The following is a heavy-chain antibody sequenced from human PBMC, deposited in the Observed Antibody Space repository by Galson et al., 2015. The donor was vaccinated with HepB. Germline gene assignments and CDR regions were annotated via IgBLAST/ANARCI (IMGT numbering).Heavy chain of an antibody. Sequence: PALVKPTQTLTLTCTLSGLSLSNTGMRVSWIRLPPGKALEWLARIDWDDQKFYNASLKRRLAISKDSSENHVVLTMTNMDPVDTATYFCARHGFRGTYYSALDMWGQGTVVTVSS. CDR2: IDWDDQK. J-gene: IGHJ3*02. CDR1: GLSLSNTGMR. D-gene: IGHD1-26*01. CDR3: ARHGFRGTYYSALDM. V-gene: IGHV2-70*04.